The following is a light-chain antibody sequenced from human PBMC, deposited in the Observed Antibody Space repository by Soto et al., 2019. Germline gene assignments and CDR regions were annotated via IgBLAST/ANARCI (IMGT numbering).Light chain of an antibody. J-gene: IGKJ5*01. CDR2: KAS. CDR3: QQSYITPVT. CDR1: QTISSW. V-gene: IGKV1-5*03. Sequence: DIQMTQSPSTLSGSVGDRVTITCRASQTISSWLAWYQQKPGKAPKLLIYKASTLKSGVTSRFSGSGSGTEFTLTISSLQPEDFATYHCQQSYITPVTVGQGTRLEIK.